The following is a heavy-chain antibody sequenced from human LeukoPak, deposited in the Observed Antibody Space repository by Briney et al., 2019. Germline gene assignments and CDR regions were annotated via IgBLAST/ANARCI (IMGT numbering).Heavy chain of an antibody. V-gene: IGHV4-59*12. J-gene: IGHJ4*02. D-gene: IGHD6-13*01. CDR3: ARDGASAAGRDH. CDR1: GGSISSYS. CDR2: IYYSGST. Sequence: PSETLSLTCTVSGGSISSYSWSWIRQPPGKGLEWIGCIYYSGSTKNNPSLESRVTISVDTSKNQLSLKLTSVTAADTAVYYCARDGASAAGRDHWGQGTLVTVSS.